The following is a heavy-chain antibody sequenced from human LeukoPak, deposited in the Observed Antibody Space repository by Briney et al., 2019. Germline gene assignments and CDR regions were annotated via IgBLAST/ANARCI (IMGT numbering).Heavy chain of an antibody. J-gene: IGHJ4*02. D-gene: IGHD3-22*01. CDR2: IIPIFGTA. CDR1: GGTFSIYA. CDR3: ASWDSSGYYFDY. Sequence: ASVKVSCKASGGTFSIYAISWVRQAPGQGLEWMGGIIPIFGTANNAQKFQGRVTITADESTSRAYMELSSLRSEDTAVYYCASWDSSGYYFDYWGQGTLVTVSS. V-gene: IGHV1-69*13.